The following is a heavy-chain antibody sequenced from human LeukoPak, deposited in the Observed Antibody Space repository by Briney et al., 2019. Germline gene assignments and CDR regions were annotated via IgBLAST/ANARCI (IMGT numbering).Heavy chain of an antibody. CDR1: GFTFSSYG. CDR2: ISYDGSNK. Sequence: GRSLRLSCAASGFTFSSYGMHWVRQAPGKGLEWVAVISYDGSNKYYADSVKGRFTISRDNSKNTLYLQMNSLRAEDTAVYYCARDPLTQRFGGLDYWGQGTLVTVSS. J-gene: IGHJ4*02. CDR3: ARDPLTQRFGGLDY. D-gene: IGHD2-15*01. V-gene: IGHV3-30*03.